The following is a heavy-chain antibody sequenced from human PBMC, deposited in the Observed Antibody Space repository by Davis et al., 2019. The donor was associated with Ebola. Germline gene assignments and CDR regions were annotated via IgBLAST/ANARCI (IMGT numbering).Heavy chain of an antibody. CDR1: GFTFSSYW. J-gene: IGHJ6*02. D-gene: IGHD3-3*01. CDR2: INSDGSST. Sequence: HTGGSLRLSCAASGFTFSSYWMHWVRHAPGKGLVWVSRINSDGSSTSYADSVKGRFTISRDNAKNTLYLQMNSLKTEDTAVYYCATSFGRYYYYGMDVWGQGTTVTVSS. CDR3: ATSFGRYYYYGMDV. V-gene: IGHV3-74*01.